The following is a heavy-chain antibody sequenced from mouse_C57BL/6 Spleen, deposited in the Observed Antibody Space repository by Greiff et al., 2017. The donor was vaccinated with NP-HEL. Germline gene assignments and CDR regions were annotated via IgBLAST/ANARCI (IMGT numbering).Heavy chain of an antibody. J-gene: IGHJ3*01. CDR1: GYTFTDYY. V-gene: IGHV1-26*01. Sequence: EVQLQQSGPELVKPGASVKISCKASGYTFTDYYMNWVKQSHGKSLEWIGDINPNNGGTSYNQKFKGKATLTVDTSSSTAYMQLSSLTSEDSAVYYCARVYDGYYLLAYWGQGTLVTVSA. CDR3: ARVYDGYYLLAY. CDR2: INPNNGGT. D-gene: IGHD2-3*01.